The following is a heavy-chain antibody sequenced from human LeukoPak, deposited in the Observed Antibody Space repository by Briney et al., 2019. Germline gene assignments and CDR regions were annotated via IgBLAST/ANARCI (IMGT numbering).Heavy chain of an antibody. J-gene: IGHJ4*02. CDR2: ISRSGSTI. CDR3: ARDGGYSSDSSVDH. D-gene: IGHD3-22*01. CDR1: GFTFSDSY. V-gene: IGHV3-11*01. Sequence: GGPLRLSCAASGFTFSDSYMSWIRQAPGKGLEWVSYISRSGSTIYYADSVKGRFTISRDNAKNSLYLQMNSLRAEDTAVYYCARDGGYSSDSSVDHWGQGTQVSVSS.